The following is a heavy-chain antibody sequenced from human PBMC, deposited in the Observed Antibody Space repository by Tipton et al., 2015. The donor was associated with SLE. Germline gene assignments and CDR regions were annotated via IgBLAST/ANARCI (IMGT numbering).Heavy chain of an antibody. Sequence: TLSLTCTVSGGSISSGSYYWSWIRQPPGKGLEWIGYIDYSGSTNYNPSLKSRVTISEDTSKNQFSLKLSSVTAADTAVYYCARERDGYKGFYYYMDVWGKGTTVTVSS. V-gene: IGHV4-61*01. J-gene: IGHJ6*03. CDR3: ARERDGYKGFYYYMDV. CDR2: IDYSGST. D-gene: IGHD5-24*01. CDR1: GGSISSGSYY.